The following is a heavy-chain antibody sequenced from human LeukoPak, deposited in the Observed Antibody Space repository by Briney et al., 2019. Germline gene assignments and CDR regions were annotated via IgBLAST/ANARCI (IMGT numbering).Heavy chain of an antibody. D-gene: IGHD6-13*01. Sequence: ASVKVSCKASGYTFTSYGISWVRQAPGQGLEWMGWISAYNGNTNYAQKLQGRVTMTTDTSTSTAYMELRSLRSDDTAVYYCARERQLVPYDAFDIWGQGTMVTVSS. CDR3: ARERQLVPYDAFDI. J-gene: IGHJ3*02. CDR2: ISAYNGNT. V-gene: IGHV1-18*01. CDR1: GYTFTSYG.